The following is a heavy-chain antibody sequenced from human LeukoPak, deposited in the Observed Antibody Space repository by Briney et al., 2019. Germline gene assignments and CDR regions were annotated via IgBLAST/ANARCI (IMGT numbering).Heavy chain of an antibody. CDR2: IKEDGSEK. Sequence: GGSLRLSCAASGSTFSKYWMSWVRQVPGKGLEWVANIKEDGSEKYYGGSVKGRFTISRDNAKTSIYLQMSSLRAEDTAVYYCARDGSSFDYWGQGVLVTVSS. D-gene: IGHD2-15*01. J-gene: IGHJ4*02. V-gene: IGHV3-7*01. CDR3: ARDGSSFDY. CDR1: GSTFSKYW.